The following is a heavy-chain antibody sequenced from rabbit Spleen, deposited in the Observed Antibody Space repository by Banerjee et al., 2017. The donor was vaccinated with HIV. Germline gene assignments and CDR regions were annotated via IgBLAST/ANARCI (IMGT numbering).Heavy chain of an antibody. J-gene: IGHJ3*01. CDR3: ARDLTGVIGWNFGW. CDR2: IAGSSSGFT. D-gene: IGHD4-1*01. CDR1: GFSFSSNDY. V-gene: IGHV1S40*01. Sequence: QSLEESGGDLVKPGASLTLTCTASGFSFSSNDYMCWVRQAPGKGLAWISCIAGSSSGFTYSATWAKGRFTISKTSSTTVTLQMTSLTAADTATYFCARDLTGVIGWNFGWWGQGTLVTVS.